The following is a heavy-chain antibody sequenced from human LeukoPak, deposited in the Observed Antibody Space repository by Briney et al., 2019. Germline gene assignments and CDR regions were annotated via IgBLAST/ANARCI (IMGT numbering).Heavy chain of an antibody. D-gene: IGHD3-10*01. CDR3: ARGDYYGSPKVVAA. V-gene: IGHV1-2*02. Sequence: ASVKVSYKTSGYIFTNYGITWVRQAPGQGLEWMGWINPNSGGTNYAQKFQGRVTMTRDTSISTAYIELNFLRSDDTAVFYCARGDYYGSPKVVAAWGQGTLVTVSS. J-gene: IGHJ5*02. CDR1: GYIFTNYG. CDR2: INPNSGGT.